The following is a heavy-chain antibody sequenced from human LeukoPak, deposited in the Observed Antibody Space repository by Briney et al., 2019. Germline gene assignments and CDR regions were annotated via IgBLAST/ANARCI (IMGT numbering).Heavy chain of an antibody. Sequence: ASLKVSCKASGYTFTNHGTGCVRQAPGQGLEWMGWISASNGNTDYAQNLQGRITMLTVTLTSTAYMDQRSLRSDGTAVYYLAKDQSLVAYSSTWFDYWGQGTPVTVSS. CDR1: GYTFTNHG. D-gene: IGHD6-13*01. J-gene: IGHJ4*02. CDR2: ISASNGNT. CDR3: AKDQSLVAYSSTWFDY. V-gene: IGHV1-18*01.